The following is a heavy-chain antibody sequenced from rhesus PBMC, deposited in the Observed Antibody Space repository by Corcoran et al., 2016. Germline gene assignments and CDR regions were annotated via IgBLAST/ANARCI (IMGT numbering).Heavy chain of an antibody. V-gene: IGHV3-136*01. Sequence: EVQLVESGGGLVQPGGSLRLSCAASGFTFSSYDMSWVRKAPGKGLEWVSNISYTGKTIYYADAVKGRFTISKDNAKNSLSLQMSSLRAADTAVYYCTRGGYSYSPSSHFDYWGQGVLVTVSS. CDR3: TRGGYSYSPSSHFDY. J-gene: IGHJ4*01. CDR1: GFTFSSYD. D-gene: IGHD5-12*01. CDR2: ISYTGKTI.